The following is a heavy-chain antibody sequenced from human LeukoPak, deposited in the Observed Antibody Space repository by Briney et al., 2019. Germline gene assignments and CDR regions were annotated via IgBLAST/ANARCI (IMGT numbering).Heavy chain of an antibody. V-gene: IGHV4-38-2*02. CDR3: ARLGASGSRLSAYSFYFDY. CDR1: GYSISSGYY. J-gene: IGHJ4*02. Sequence: PSETLSLTCTVSGYSISSGYYWGWIRQPPGKGLEWIGSIYHSGSTYYNPSLKSRVTISVDTSKNQFSLKLSSVTAADTAVYYCARLGASGSRLSAYSFYFDYWGQGTLVTVSS. D-gene: IGHD1-26*01. CDR2: IYHSGST.